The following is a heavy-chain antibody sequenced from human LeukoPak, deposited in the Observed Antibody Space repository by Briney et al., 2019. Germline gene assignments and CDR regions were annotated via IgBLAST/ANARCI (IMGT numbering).Heavy chain of an antibody. V-gene: IGHV3-74*01. CDR1: GFTVSSYW. Sequence: PGGSLRLSCAASGFTVSSYWMHWVRQAPGKGLVWVSRINSDGSSTSYADSVKGRFTISRDNAKNTLYLQMNSLRAEDTAVYCCARAGSWFGEFYFDYWGQGTLVTVSS. D-gene: IGHD3-10*01. CDR3: ARAGSWFGEFYFDY. CDR2: INSDGSST. J-gene: IGHJ4*02.